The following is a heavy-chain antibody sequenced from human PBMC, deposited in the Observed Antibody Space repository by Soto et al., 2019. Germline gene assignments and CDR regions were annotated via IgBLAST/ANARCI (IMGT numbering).Heavy chain of an antibody. CDR1: GFTFSSYS. CDR3: ARGSIQNWAILLFDY. V-gene: IGHV3-48*01. CDR2: ISGSSSNI. D-gene: IGHD7-27*01. Sequence: GGSLRLSCAAPGFTFSSYSMNWVRQAPGKGLEWVSYISGSSSNIYYADSVKGRFTISRDNAKNSLFLQMNSLRAEDTAVYYCARGSIQNWAILLFDYWGQGTLVTVSS. J-gene: IGHJ4*02.